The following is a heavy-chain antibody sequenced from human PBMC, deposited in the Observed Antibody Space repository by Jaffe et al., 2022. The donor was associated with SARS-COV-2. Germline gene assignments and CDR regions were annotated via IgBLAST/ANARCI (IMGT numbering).Heavy chain of an antibody. Sequence: QLQLQESGPGLVKPSETLSLTCTVSGGSISSSSYYWGWIRQPPGKGLEWIGSIYYSGSTYYNPSLKSRVTISVDTSKNQFSLKLSSVTAADTAVYYCAEQTGTREHDAFDIWGQGTMVTVSS. V-gene: IGHV4-39*01. CDR1: GGSISSSSYY. CDR2: IYYSGST. CDR3: AEQTGTREHDAFDI. J-gene: IGHJ3*02. D-gene: IGHD1-1*01.